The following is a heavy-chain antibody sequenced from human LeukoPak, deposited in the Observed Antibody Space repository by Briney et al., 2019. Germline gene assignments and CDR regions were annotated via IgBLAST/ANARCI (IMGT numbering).Heavy chain of an antibody. CDR3: ATPIVVVPAAIPDAFDI. Sequence: ASVKVSCKASGYTFTSYDINWVRQATGQGLEWMGWMNPNSGNTGYAQKFQGRVTITADESTSTAYMGLSSLRSEDTAVYYCATPIVVVPAAIPDAFDIWGQGTMVTVSS. CDR2: MNPNSGNT. D-gene: IGHD2-2*01. V-gene: IGHV1-8*01. CDR1: GYTFTSYD. J-gene: IGHJ3*02.